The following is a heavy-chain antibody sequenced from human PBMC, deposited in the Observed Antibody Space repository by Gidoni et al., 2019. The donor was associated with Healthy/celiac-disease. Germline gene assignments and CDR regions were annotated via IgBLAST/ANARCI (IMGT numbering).Heavy chain of an antibody. Sequence: EVQLVESGGGLVKPGGSLRPSCAASGFTFSSYSMNWVRQAPGKGLEWVSSISSSSSYIYYADSVKARFTISRDNAKNSLYLQMNSLRAEDTAVYYCARSGWVRYFDYWGQGTLVTVSS. D-gene: IGHD1-26*01. J-gene: IGHJ4*02. CDR2: ISSSSSYI. V-gene: IGHV3-21*01. CDR1: GFTFSSYS. CDR3: ARSGWVRYFDY.